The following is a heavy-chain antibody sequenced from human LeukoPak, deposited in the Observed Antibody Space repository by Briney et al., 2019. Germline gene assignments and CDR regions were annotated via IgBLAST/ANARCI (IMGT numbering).Heavy chain of an antibody. D-gene: IGHD4-23*01. J-gene: IGHJ4*02. CDR1: GGSISSSSYY. CDR3: ARHMTTVVNVDY. V-gene: IGHV4-39*01. CDR2: IYYSGSH. Sequence: SETLSLTCTVSGGSISSSSYYWGWLRQPPGKGLESIGSIYYSGSHYYNPSLKSRVTISVDTSKNQFSLKLTSVTAADTAVYHCARHMTTVVNVDYWGQGTLVTVSS.